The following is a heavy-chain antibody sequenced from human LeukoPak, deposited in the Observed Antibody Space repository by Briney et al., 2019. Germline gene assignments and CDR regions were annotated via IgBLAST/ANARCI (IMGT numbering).Heavy chain of an antibody. D-gene: IGHD3-10*01. CDR1: GGSFSGYY. V-gene: IGHV4-34*01. CDR2: INHSGST. J-gene: IGHJ5*02. Sequence: SETLSLTCAVYGGSFSGYYWSWIRQPPGKGLEWIGEINHSGSTNYNPSLKSRVTISVDTSKNHFSLKLSSVTAADTAVYYCARVLSWFDPWGQGTLVTVSS. CDR3: ARVLSWFDP.